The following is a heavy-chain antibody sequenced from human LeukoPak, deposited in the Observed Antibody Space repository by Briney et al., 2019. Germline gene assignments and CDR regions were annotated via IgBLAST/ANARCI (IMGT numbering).Heavy chain of an antibody. CDR1: GFTFSSYG. D-gene: IGHD3-9*01. CDR3: AKDLRYFDWLLPDY. Sequence: GGSLRLSCAASGFTFSSYGMSWVRQAPGKGLEWVSAISGSGGSTYYADSVKGRFTISRDNSKNTLYLQMNSLRAEDTAVYYCAKDLRYFDWLLPDYWGQGTLVTVSS. V-gene: IGHV3-23*01. J-gene: IGHJ4*02. CDR2: ISGSGGST.